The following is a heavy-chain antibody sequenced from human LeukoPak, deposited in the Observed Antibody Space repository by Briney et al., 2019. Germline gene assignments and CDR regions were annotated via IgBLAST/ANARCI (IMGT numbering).Heavy chain of an antibody. CDR3: ARHAHDSPWDYYYYMDV. J-gene: IGHJ6*03. CDR1: GGSISSYY. V-gene: IGHV4-39*01. CDR2: IYYSGST. D-gene: IGHD2-15*01. Sequence: PSETLSLTCTVSGGSISSYYWGWIRQPPGKGLEWIGSIYYSGSTYYNPSLKSRVTISVDTSKNQFSLKLSSVTAADTAVYYCARHAHDSPWDYYYYMDVWGKGTTVTVSS.